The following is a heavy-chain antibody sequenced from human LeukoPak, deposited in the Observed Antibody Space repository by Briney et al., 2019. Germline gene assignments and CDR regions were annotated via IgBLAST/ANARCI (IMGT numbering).Heavy chain of an antibody. CDR2: IYYSGST. D-gene: IGHD3-10*01. J-gene: IGHJ4*02. V-gene: IGHV4-39*07. CDR1: GGSISSSSYY. CDR3: ARAFKPPSQLLWFGELLSPYYFDY. Sequence: SETLSLTCTVSGGSISSSSYYWGWIRQPPGKGLEWIGSIYYSGSTYYNPSLKSRVTISVDTSKNQFSLKLSSVTAADTAVYYCARAFKPPSQLLWFGELLSPYYFDYWGQGTLVTVSS.